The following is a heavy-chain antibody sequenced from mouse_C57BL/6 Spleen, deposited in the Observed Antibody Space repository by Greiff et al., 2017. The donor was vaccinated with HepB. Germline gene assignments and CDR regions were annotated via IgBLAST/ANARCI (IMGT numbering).Heavy chain of an antibody. V-gene: IGHV1-82*01. CDR2: IYPGDGDT. CDR1: GYAFSSSW. J-gene: IGHJ3*01. Sequence: VKLVESGPELVKPGASVKISCKASGYAFSSSWMNWVKQRPGKGLEWIGRIYPGDGDTNYNGKFKGKATLTADKSSSTAYMQLSSLTSEDSAVYFCARSDGYYPAWFAYWGQGTLVTVSA. CDR3: ARSDGYYPAWFAY. D-gene: IGHD2-3*01.